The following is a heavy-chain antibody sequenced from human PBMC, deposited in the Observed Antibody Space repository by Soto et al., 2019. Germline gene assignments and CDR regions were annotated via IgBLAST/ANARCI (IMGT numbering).Heavy chain of an antibody. J-gene: IGHJ4*02. CDR3: TRGGGSGQYYFDY. CDR1: GFTVGDYA. V-gene: IGHV3-49*04. CDR2: IRSRGYGGTT. Sequence: EVQLVDSGGDLAQPGRSLTLSCTASGFTVGDYAVSWVRQAPGKGLEWVSFIRSRGYGGTTEYAASVKGRFTISRDDSKNIAYLQIHSLKSEDTAVYYCTRGGGSGQYYFDYWGQGTLVTVSS. D-gene: IGHD6-19*01.